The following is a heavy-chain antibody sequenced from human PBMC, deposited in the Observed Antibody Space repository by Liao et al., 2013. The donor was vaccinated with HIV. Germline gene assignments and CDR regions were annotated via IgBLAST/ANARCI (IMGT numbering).Heavy chain of an antibody. CDR2: MYYTGSP. J-gene: IGHJ5*02. Sequence: QLQLQESGPGLVKPSETLSLTCTVSGGSITSSSFYWGWVRQPPGKGLEWIGSMYYTGSPYYNPSLKSRLTMSVDTSKNQFSLKLTSVTAADTAVYYCATDSRDYGWVGNCALHHWGQGNPGHRXV. CDR3: ATDSRDYGWVGNCALHH. V-gene: IGHV4-39*07. CDR1: GGSITSSSFY. D-gene: IGHD3-16*01.